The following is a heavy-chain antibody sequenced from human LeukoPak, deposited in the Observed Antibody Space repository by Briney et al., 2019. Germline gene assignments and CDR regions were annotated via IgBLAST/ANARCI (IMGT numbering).Heavy chain of an antibody. CDR1: GVTVSSNY. V-gene: IGHV3-53*01. CDR2: IYSGGNT. J-gene: IGHJ1*01. CDR3: ASGFCSGGSCYSVYFQH. D-gene: IGHD2-15*01. Sequence: GGALRLSCAPSGVTVSSNYMCCGRPAPGEGLEWVSVIYSGGNTYYAECVKGRFTISRDNSENTLYLQMNSLRAEDTAVYYCASGFCSGGSCYSVYFQHWGQGTLVTVSS.